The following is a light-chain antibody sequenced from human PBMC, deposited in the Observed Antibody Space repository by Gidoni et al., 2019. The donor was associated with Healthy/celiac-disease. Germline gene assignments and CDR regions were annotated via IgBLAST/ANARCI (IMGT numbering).Light chain of an antibody. J-gene: IGKJ3*01. CDR1: QSISSY. V-gene: IGKV1-39*01. CDR3: QQSYSTPRL. Sequence: DIQMTQSPSSLSASVGDRVTITCRASQSISSYLNWYQQKPGKAPKLLIYAASSLQSGVPSRFSGSGSGTDFTLTISSLQPEDFATYYCQQSYSTPRLFGPXTKVDIK. CDR2: AAS.